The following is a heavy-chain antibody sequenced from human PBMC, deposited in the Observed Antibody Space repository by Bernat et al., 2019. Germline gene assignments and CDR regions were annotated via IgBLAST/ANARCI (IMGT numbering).Heavy chain of an antibody. D-gene: IGHD1-26*01. CDR1: GFTFSTYA. J-gene: IGHJ4*02. CDR2: IWYDGSNK. V-gene: IGHV3-33*08. Sequence: QVQLVESGGGVVQPGRSLRLSCADSGFTFSTYAIHWVRQAPGKGLEWVAVIWYDGSNKYYADSVKGRFTISRDNSKNTLYLQMNSLRAEDTAVYYCARGELAPDYWGQGTLVTVSS. CDR3: ARGELAPDY.